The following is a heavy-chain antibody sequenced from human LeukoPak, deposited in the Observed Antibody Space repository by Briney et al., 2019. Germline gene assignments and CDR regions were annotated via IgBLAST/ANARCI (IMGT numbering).Heavy chain of an antibody. V-gene: IGHV3-11*01. Sequence: KSGGSLRLSCAASGFTFSDYYMSWIRQAPEKGLEWVSYISSSGSTIYYADSVKGRFTISRDNAKNSLYLQMNSLRAEDTAVYYCARVVVVAATPHFDYWGQGTLVTVSS. CDR1: GFTFSDYY. CDR2: ISSSGSTI. CDR3: ARVVVVAATPHFDY. D-gene: IGHD2-15*01. J-gene: IGHJ4*02.